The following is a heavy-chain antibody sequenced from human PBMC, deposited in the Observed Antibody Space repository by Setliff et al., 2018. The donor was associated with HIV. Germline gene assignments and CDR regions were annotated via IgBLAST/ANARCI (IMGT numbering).Heavy chain of an antibody. V-gene: IGHV1-69*13. CDR2: IIPIFGTA. CDR3: ARGIRGSSQGYYYYYMDV. J-gene: IGHJ6*03. Sequence: ASVKVSCKASGGTFSSYAISWVRQAPGQGLEWMGGIIPIFGTANYAQKFQGRVTITADESTSTAYMELSSLRSEDTAVYYCARGIRGSSQGYYYYYMDVWGKGTTVTVSS. D-gene: IGHD6-6*01. CDR1: GGTFSSYA.